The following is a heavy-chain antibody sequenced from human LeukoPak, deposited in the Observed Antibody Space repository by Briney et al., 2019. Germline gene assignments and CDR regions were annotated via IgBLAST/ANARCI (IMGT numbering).Heavy chain of an antibody. J-gene: IGHJ3*02. CDR3: TRLPYCSGGSCYSADDAFDI. CDR2: IRSKANSYAT. CDR1: GFAFTDYA. D-gene: IGHD2-15*01. Sequence: PGGSLRLSCAASGFAFTDYAFHWVRQASGKGLEWVGRIRSKANSYATAYAASVKGRFTISRDDSKNTAYLQMNSLKTEDTAVSYCTRLPYCSGGSCYSADDAFDIWGQGTMVTVSS. V-gene: IGHV3-73*01.